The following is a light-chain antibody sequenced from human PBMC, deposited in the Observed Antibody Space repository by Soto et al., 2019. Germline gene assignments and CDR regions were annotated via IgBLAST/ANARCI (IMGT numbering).Light chain of an antibody. V-gene: IGKV3-11*01. Sequence: EVVLTQSPATLSLSPGERATLSCRASQNVRTFLDWYQQKPGQAPRLLIYGASNRATGIPARFSGSGSGTYFTLTISSLAPEDFAVYYCQQHSHWPPWTFGQGTRVEIQ. CDR1: QNVRTF. CDR2: GAS. J-gene: IGKJ1*01. CDR3: QQHSHWPPWT.